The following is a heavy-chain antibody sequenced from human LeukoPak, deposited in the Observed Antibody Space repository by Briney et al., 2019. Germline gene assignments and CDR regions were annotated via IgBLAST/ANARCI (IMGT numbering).Heavy chain of an antibody. V-gene: IGHV1-3*01. CDR3: ATELRWKDH. D-gene: IGHD4-23*01. Sequence: ASVKVSCEASGYTFTSYGISWVRQAPGQRLEWMGWINAGNGNTKYSQKFQGRVTITRDISASTAYMELSSLRSEDTAVYYCATELRWKDHWGQGTLVTVSS. J-gene: IGHJ4*02. CDR2: INAGNGNT. CDR1: GYTFTSYG.